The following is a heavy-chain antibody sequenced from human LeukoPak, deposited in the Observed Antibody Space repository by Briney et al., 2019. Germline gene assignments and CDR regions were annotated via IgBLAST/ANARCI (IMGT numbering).Heavy chain of an antibody. V-gene: IGHV4-39*07. CDR1: GDSISSSHYY. D-gene: IGHD3-22*01. Sequence: PSETLSLTCTVSGDSISSSHYYWGWIRQPPGKGLEWIGSIYYSGSTYYNPSLKSRVTISVDTSKNHFSLRLSSVTAADTAVYFCARGPYSYDSSGAFDIWGQGTMVTVSS. J-gene: IGHJ3*02. CDR2: IYYSGST. CDR3: ARGPYSYDSSGAFDI.